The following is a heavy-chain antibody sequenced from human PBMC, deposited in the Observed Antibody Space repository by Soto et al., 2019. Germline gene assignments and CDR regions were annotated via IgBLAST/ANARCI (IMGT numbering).Heavy chain of an antibody. V-gene: IGHV4-31*03. J-gene: IGHJ4*02. D-gene: IGHD6-13*01. CDR3: ARDRYSSSPALDY. CDR1: GGSISSGGYY. Sequence: QVQLQESGPGLVKPSQTLSLTCTVSGGSISSGGYYWSWIRQHPGNGLEWIGYIYYSGSTYYNPSLKRRVTISVDTSKNQFSLKLSSVTAADTAVYYCARDRYSSSPALDYWGQGTLVTVSS. CDR2: IYYSGST.